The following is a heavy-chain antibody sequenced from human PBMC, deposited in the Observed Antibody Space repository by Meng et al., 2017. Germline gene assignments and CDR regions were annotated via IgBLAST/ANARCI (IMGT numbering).Heavy chain of an antibody. CDR2: IIPIFGTA. V-gene: IGHV1-69*05. J-gene: IGHJ6*02. CDR3: AKDIYYDSSGYYYYYYYYGMDV. CDR1: GGTFSSYA. Sequence: SVKVSCKASGGTFSSYAISWVRQAPGQGLEWMGGIIPIFGTANYAQKFQGRVTITTDESTSTAYMELSSLRSEDTAVYYCAKDIYYDSSGYYYYYYYYGMDVWGQGTTVTVSS. D-gene: IGHD3-22*01.